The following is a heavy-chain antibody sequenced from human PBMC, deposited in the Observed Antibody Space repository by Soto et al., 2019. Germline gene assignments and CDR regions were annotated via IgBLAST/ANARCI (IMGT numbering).Heavy chain of an antibody. Sequence: QVQLQESGPGLVQPSGTLSLSCAVSGGSISTHNWWHWIRQTPGQGLEWIGEILHSGNTNYSPSLKSRITMALDQSTNQFSLSLTSVTAADTAVYYCARERGAGTYQGFDYWGQGTLVTVAS. D-gene: IGHD1-26*01. CDR1: GGSISTHNW. J-gene: IGHJ4*02. CDR3: ARERGAGTYQGFDY. CDR2: ILHSGNT. V-gene: IGHV4-4*02.